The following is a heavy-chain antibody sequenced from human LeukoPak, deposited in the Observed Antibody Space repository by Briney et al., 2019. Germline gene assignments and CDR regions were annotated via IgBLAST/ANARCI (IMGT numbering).Heavy chain of an antibody. J-gene: IGHJ1*01. CDR2: IKSDGST. CDR3: ARAPSEIGGYYPEYFRH. CDR1: GFTFSSYW. Sequence: GGSLRPSCAASGFTFSSYWMHWVRQAPGKGQVWVSRIKSDGSTRYADSVKGRFTISRDNAKNTVSLQMNSLRAEDTGVYYCARAPSEIGGYYPEYFRHWGQGTLVTVSP. D-gene: IGHD3-22*01. V-gene: IGHV3-74*01.